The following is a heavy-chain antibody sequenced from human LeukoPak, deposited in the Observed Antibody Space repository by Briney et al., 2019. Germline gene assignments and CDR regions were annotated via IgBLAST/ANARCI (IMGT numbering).Heavy chain of an antibody. CDR2: ISSSSSYI. Sequence: GGSLRLSCAGSGFIFSNYGMHWVRQAPGKGLEWVSSISSSSSYIYYADSVKGRFTISRDNAKNSLYLQMNSLRAEDTAVYYCARGGATMVRGVIEDSGYYYGMDVWGQGTTVTVSS. J-gene: IGHJ6*02. CDR1: GFIFSNYG. D-gene: IGHD3-10*01. CDR3: ARGGATMVRGVIEDSGYYYGMDV. V-gene: IGHV3-21*01.